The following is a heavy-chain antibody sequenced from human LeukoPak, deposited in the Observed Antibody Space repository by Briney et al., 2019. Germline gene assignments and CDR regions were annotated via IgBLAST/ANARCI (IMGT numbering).Heavy chain of an antibody. CDR2: IYYSGST. Sequence: SETLSLTCTVSGGSISNYYWTWIRQPPGKGLEWIGHIYYSGSTHYNPSLKSRVIISVDKSKNEFSLKLNSVTAADTAVYYCARAFLVGYSPEEYFFDYWGQGTLVTVSS. J-gene: IGHJ4*02. V-gene: IGHV4-59*12. CDR1: GGSISNYY. CDR3: ARAFLVGYSPEEYFFDY. D-gene: IGHD2-15*01.